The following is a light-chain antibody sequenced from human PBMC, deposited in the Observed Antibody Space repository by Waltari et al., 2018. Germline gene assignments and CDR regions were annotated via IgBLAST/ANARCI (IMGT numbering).Light chain of an antibody. Sequence: DIQITQSPSSLSASVGDRVTITCRAGQSIDIWLAWYQQKPGKAPNLLIYDTSTLKSGVPSRFSGSGSGTEFTLTISSLQPDDFATYYCQQYHDYSTFGQGTKLEIK. V-gene: IGKV1-5*01. CDR3: QQYHDYST. CDR1: QSIDIW. CDR2: DTS. J-gene: IGKJ2*01.